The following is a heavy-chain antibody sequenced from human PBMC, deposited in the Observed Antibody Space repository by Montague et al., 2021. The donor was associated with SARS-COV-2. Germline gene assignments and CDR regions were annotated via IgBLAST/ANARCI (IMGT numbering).Heavy chain of an antibody. CDR3: ARAQNICFIANCVNYFDL. Sequence: SETLSLTCTVSGDSMTSASYLWTWIRQPAGKGVEWIGHIQTSGTSNYNPSLKGRVTMSTDTSKNQFSLELRSVTAADTARYYCARAQNICFIANCVNYFDLWGLGALVTVSS. CDR2: IQTSGTS. D-gene: IGHD2-15*01. J-gene: IGHJ4*02. V-gene: IGHV4-61*10. CDR1: GDSMTSASYL.